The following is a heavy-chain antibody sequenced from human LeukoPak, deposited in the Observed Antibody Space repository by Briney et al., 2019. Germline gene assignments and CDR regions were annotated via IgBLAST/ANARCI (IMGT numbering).Heavy chain of an antibody. CDR2: IYYSGST. CDR3: ARGGGAYYYDSSGYMAVDY. CDR1: GGSISSSSYY. V-gene: IGHV4-39*07. D-gene: IGHD3-22*01. J-gene: IGHJ4*02. Sequence: PSETLSLTCTVSGGSISSSSYYWGWIRQPPGKGLEWIGSIYYSGSTYYNPSLKSRVTISVDTSKNQFSLKLSSVTAADTAVYYCARGGGAYYYDSSGYMAVDYWGQGTLVTVSS.